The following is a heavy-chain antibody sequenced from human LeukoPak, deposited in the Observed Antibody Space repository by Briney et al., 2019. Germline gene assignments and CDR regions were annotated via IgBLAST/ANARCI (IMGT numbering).Heavy chain of an antibody. CDR1: GGSISSYY. Sequence: SETLSLTCTVSGGSISSYYWSWIRQPAGKGLEWIGRIYTSGSTNYNPSLKSRVTISVDKSKNQFSLKLSSVTAADTAVYYCAREYYGSGSYYRGDFNWFDPWGQGTLVTVSS. V-gene: IGHV4-4*07. D-gene: IGHD3-10*01. CDR3: AREYYGSGSYYRGDFNWFDP. CDR2: IYTSGST. J-gene: IGHJ5*02.